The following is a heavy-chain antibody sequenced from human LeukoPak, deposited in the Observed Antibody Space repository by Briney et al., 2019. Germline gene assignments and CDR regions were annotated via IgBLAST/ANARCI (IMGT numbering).Heavy chain of an antibody. CDR3: ARTARLPYS. D-gene: IGHD2-21*01. CDR2: VYFSGIT. Sequence: SETLSLTCTVSDDSIRTHYWGWIRQPPGKGLECIGYVYFSGITNYNPSLKSRVTMSVDTSKNQLSLKLSSVTAADTAVYYCARTARLPYSWGQGTLVTVSS. CDR1: DDSIRTHY. V-gene: IGHV4-4*09. J-gene: IGHJ1*01.